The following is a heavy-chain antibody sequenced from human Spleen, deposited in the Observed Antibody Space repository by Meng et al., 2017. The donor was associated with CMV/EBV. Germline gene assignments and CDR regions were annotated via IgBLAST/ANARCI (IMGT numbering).Heavy chain of an antibody. CDR2: IYYSGTT. V-gene: IGHV4-61*08. D-gene: IGHD4-11*01. CDR3: ARATTTLTPYFDF. CDR1: GGSISRGDYY. Sequence: VSGGSISRGDYYWSWIRQPPGKGLEWIGYIYYSGTTNYNPSLKSRVTISVDTSKNQFSLKLSSVTAADTAVYYCARATTTLTPYFDFWGQGTLVTVSS. J-gene: IGHJ4*02.